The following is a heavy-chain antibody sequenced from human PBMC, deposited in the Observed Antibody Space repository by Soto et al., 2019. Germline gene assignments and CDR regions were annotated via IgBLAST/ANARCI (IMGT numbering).Heavy chain of an antibody. J-gene: IGHJ4*02. D-gene: IGHD3-10*01. CDR3: VSDRGFGHASVPYS. CDR2: ISYDGSLQ. CDR1: GFAFSSYG. V-gene: IGHV3-30*03. Sequence: QAQLVESGGGVVQPGRSLRLSCAASGFAFSSYGMHWVRQAPGTGLEWVAVISYDGSLQHYADSVEGRFTISRDNSKNIVLLAMSILRAEDTAVYYCVSDRGFGHASVPYSWGQGTLVSVSS.